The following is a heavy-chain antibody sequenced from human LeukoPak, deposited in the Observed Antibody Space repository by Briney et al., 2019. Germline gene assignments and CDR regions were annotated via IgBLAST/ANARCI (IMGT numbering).Heavy chain of an antibody. D-gene: IGHD1-26*01. CDR2: IDHDGIDT. CDR3: ARGPVGATSIDY. V-gene: IGHV3-74*01. J-gene: IGHJ4*02. Sequence: GGSLRLSCAASGFTFSSYWMHWVRQAPGKGLVWVSRIDHDGIDTYYADSVKGRFTISRDNAKNTLYLQMNSLRAEDTAVYYCARGPVGATSIDYWGQGTLVTVSS. CDR1: GFTFSSYW.